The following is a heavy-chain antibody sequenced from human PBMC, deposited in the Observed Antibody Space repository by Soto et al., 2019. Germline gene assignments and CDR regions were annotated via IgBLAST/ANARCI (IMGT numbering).Heavy chain of an antibody. CDR2: INYSGDT. D-gene: IGHD2-2*01. V-gene: IGHV4-31*03. CDR1: GGSIASGGYY. CDR3: ASYCSSTSCYFDGAFEI. J-gene: IGHJ3*02. Sequence: SETLSLTCTASGGSIASGGYYWSWFRKHPGKGLEWIGYINYSGDTYYNPSLKSRVTISVDTAKSQFSLKLSYVTAAAPAVYYCASYCSSTSCYFDGAFEIWGQGTMVTVSS.